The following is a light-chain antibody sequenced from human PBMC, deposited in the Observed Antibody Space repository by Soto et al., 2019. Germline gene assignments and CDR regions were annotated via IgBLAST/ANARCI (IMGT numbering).Light chain of an antibody. J-gene: IGKJ1*01. CDR1: QSESTN. V-gene: IGKV3D-15*01. CDR3: HQYNNWPPWT. Sequence: EVVMKQSPATLSVSPGEAATLSCRVSQSESTNLAWYRQTPGQAPRLLIYAASTRATCIPARFSGSGAGTEFTLTISSLQSEDFAVYYCHQYNNWPPWTFGQGTKVDI. CDR2: AAS.